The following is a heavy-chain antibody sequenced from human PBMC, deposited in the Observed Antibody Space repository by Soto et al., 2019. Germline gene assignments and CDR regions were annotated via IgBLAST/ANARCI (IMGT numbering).Heavy chain of an antibody. CDR3: ATAKLLLPWLFDY. J-gene: IGHJ4*02. CDR1: GFIFSSSA. Sequence: PGGSLRLSCSASGFIFSSSAMSWVRQAPGKGLEWVSVIYSGGSTYYADSVKGRFIISRDDSKNTLFLQMNSLRAEDTAVYYCATAKLLLPWLFDYWGQGTLVTVSS. V-gene: IGHV3-66*01. D-gene: IGHD2-15*01. CDR2: IYSGGST.